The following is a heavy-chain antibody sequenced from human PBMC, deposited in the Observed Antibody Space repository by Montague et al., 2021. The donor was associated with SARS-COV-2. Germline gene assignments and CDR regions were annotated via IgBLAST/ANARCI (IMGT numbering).Heavy chain of an antibody. Sequence: SLRLSCAPSGFTFSHYAMHWVRQSPGKGLEWVSLISYDGRHKYYADSVKGRFTISRDNSKNTLYLQMNSLRAEDTAVYYCASDFDYLDTSGYFFDFCGQGSPVTVSS. CDR1: GFTFSHYA. D-gene: IGHD3-22*01. CDR2: ISYDGRHK. V-gene: IGHV3-30*04. J-gene: IGHJ4*02. CDR3: ASDFDYLDTSGYFFDF.